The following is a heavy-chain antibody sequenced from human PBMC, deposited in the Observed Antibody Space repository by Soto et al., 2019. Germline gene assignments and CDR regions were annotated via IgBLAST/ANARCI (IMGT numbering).Heavy chain of an antibody. CDR2: IYPGDSDT. J-gene: IGHJ6*02. CDR3: ARGEGYCSGGSCPARGYGMDV. V-gene: IGHV5-51*01. D-gene: IGHD2-15*01. CDR1: GYSFTSYW. Sequence: LGESLKISCKGSGYSFTSYWIGWVRQMPGKGLEWMGIIYPGDSDTRYSPSFQGQVTISADKSISTACLQWSSLKASDTAMYYCARGEGYCSGGSCPARGYGMDVWGQGTTVTVSS.